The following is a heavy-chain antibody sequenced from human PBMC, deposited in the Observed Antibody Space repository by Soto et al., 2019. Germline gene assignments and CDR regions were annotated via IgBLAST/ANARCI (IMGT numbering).Heavy chain of an antibody. Sequence: QVQLVQSGAEVKKPGASVKVSCKASGYTFTGYYMHWVRQAPGQGLEWMGWINPNSGGTNYAQKFQGWGTMTRDTSISTAYMELSRLRSDDTAVYYCARGYYYGSGSTHYYYGMDVWGQGTTVTVSS. CDR3: ARGYYYGSGSTHYYYGMDV. CDR1: GYTFTGYY. V-gene: IGHV1-2*04. CDR2: INPNSGGT. J-gene: IGHJ6*02. D-gene: IGHD3-10*01.